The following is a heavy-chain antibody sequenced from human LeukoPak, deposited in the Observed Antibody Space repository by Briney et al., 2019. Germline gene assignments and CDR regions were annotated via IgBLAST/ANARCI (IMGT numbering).Heavy chain of an antibody. J-gene: IGHJ4*02. D-gene: IGHD4-23*01. V-gene: IGHV3-48*02. Sequence: GGSLRLSCAASGFTFSSYSMNWVRQTPGKGLGWVSYIGTSSSIIYYADSVKGRFTISRDNAKNSLYLQMNSLRDEDTAVYYCARHDYAGNSGDYWGQGTLVTVSS. CDR3: ARHDYAGNSGDY. CDR1: GFTFSSYS. CDR2: IGTSSSII.